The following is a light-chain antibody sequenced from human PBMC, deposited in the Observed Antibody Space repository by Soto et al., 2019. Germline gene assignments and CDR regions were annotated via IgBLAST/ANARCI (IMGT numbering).Light chain of an antibody. CDR1: SSDVVGYNY. Sequence: QSALTQPASVSGSPGQSITISCTGTSSDVVGYNYVSWYQQHPGKAPKLMIYDVSNRPSGVSNRFSGSKSGNTASLTISGLQAEDVADYYCSSYTSSSTLGVFGTGTKVTVL. V-gene: IGLV2-14*01. CDR2: DVS. CDR3: SSYTSSSTLGV. J-gene: IGLJ1*01.